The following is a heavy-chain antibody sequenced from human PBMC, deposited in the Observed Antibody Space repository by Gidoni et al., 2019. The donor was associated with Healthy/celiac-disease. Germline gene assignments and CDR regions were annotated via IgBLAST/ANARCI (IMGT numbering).Heavy chain of an antibody. CDR1: GFTFSSYA. CDR3: AKDLFKIVGATDFDY. Sequence: EVQLVESGGGLVQPGGSLRLSCAASGFTFSSYAMSWVRQAPGKGLEWVSAISGSGGSTYYADSVKGRFTIARDNSKKTLYLQMNSLRAEDTAVYYCAKDLFKIVGATDFDYWGQGTLVTVSS. CDR2: ISGSGGST. V-gene: IGHV3-23*04. D-gene: IGHD1-26*01. J-gene: IGHJ4*02.